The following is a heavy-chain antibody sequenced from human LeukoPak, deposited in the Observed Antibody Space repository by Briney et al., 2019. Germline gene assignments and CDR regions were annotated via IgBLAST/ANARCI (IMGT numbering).Heavy chain of an antibody. CDR1: GFTFSNYA. J-gene: IGHJ3*02. V-gene: IGHV3-23*01. D-gene: IGHD5-24*01. Sequence: GGSLRLSCAASGFTFSNYAMSWVRQAPGKGLEWVSVISGSGGSTYYGDSVKGRFTISRDNPKNTLYLQMNSLRAEDTAVYYCAKGDEEMATISAFDIWGPGTMVTVSS. CDR2: ISGSGGST. CDR3: AKGDEEMATISAFDI.